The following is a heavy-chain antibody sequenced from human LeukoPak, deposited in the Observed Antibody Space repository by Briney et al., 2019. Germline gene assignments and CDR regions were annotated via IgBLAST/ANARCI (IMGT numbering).Heavy chain of an antibody. CDR1: GFTFSSYE. Sequence: GGSLRLSCAASGFTFSSYEMNWVRQAPGKGLEWVSYISSSGSTIYYADSVKGRFTISRDNAKNSLYLQMNSLRAEDTAVYYCARGDKQLVFERRKGGFDSWGQGTLVTVSS. CDR2: ISSSGSTI. V-gene: IGHV3-48*03. J-gene: IGHJ5*01. CDR3: ARGDKQLVFERRKGGFDS. D-gene: IGHD6-13*01.